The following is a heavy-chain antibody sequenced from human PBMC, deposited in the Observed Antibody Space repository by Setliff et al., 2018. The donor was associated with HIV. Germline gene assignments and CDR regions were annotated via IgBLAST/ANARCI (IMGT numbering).Heavy chain of an antibody. Sequence: ASVKVSCKASGYTFSTYSITWVRQAPGHGLEWMGWVSAYNGHTDFAQKFQGRITLTTDTSSNTAYMELRSLRSDDAAVYYCTRGPWSKVVTTDTFDIWGQGTMVTVSS. CDR2: VSAYNGHT. D-gene: IGHD1-26*01. J-gene: IGHJ3*02. V-gene: IGHV1-18*01. CDR1: GYTFSTYS. CDR3: TRGPWSKVVTTDTFDI.